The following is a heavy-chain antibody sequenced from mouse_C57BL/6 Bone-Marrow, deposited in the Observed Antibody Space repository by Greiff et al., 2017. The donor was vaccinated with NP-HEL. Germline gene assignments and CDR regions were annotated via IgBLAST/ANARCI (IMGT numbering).Heavy chain of an antibody. CDR1: GFSFNTYA. V-gene: IGHV10-1*01. Sequence: EVMLVESGGGLVQPKGSLKLSCAASGFSFNTYAMNWVRQAPGKGLEWVARIRSKSNNYATYYADSVKDRFTISRDDSESMLYLQMNSLKTEDTAMYYCVRTTVVAPYAKDYWGQGTSVTVSS. D-gene: IGHD1-1*01. CDR3: VRTTVVAPYAKDY. J-gene: IGHJ4*01. CDR2: IRSKSNNYAT.